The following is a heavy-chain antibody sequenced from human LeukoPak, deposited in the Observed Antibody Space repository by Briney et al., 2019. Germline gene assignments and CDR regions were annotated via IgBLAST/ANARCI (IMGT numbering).Heavy chain of an antibody. D-gene: IGHD5-12*01. CDR1: GGTFSSYA. Sequence: ASVKVSCKASGGTFSSYAISWVRQAPGQGLEWMGRIIPILGIANYAQKFQGRVTITADKPTSTAYMELSSLRSEDTAVYYCARGYVDIVATRDYFDYWGQGTLVTVSS. CDR2: IIPILGIA. CDR3: ARGYVDIVATRDYFDY. V-gene: IGHV1-69*04. J-gene: IGHJ4*02.